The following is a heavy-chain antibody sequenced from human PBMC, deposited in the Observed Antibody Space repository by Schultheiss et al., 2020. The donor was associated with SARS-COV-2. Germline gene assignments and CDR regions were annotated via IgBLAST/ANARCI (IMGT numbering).Heavy chain of an antibody. CDR2: IYYSGST. J-gene: IGHJ5*02. V-gene: IGHV4-59*12. CDR1: GGSISSYY. D-gene: IGHD3-10*01. Sequence: SETLSLTCTVSGGSISSYYWSWIRQPPGKGLEWIGYIYYSGSTYYNPSLKSRVTISIDTSKKQFSLRLTSVTAADSATYYCARGRYYGSGSYIRGPWGQGTQVTVSS. CDR3: ARGRYYGSGSYIRGP.